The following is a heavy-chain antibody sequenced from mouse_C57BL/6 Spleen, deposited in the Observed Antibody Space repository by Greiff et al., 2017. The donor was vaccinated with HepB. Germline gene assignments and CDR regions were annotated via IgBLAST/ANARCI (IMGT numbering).Heavy chain of an antibody. CDR2: ISYSGST. J-gene: IGHJ1*03. Sequence: EVQRVESGPGLAKPSQTLSLTCSVTGYSITSDYWNWIRKFPGNKLEYMGYISYSGSTYYNPSLKSRISITRDTSKNQYYLQLNSVTTEDTATYYCARSDYYGSSSYWYFDVWGTGTTVTVSS. CDR3: ARSDYYGSSSYWYFDV. D-gene: IGHD1-1*01. CDR1: GYSITSDY. V-gene: IGHV3-8*01.